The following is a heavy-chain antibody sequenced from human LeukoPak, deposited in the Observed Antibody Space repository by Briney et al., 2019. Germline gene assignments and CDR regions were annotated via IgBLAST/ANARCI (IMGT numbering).Heavy chain of an antibody. CDR2: IRYDGSNK. CDR1: GFTFSSYG. V-gene: IGHV3-30*02. J-gene: IGHJ6*03. CDR3: AKEPSEGYYYYYYMDV. Sequence: PGGSLRLSCAASGFTFSSYGMHWVRQAPGKGLEWVAFIRYDGSNKYYADSVKGRFTISRDNSKNTLYLQMNSLRAEDTAVYYCAKEPSEGYYYYYYMDVWGKGTTVTVSS.